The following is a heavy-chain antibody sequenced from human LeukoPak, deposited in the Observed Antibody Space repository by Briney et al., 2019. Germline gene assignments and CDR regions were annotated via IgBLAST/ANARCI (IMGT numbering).Heavy chain of an antibody. CDR3: ARQTGHGYSYGYDFDY. CDR1: GFTFSSYS. J-gene: IGHJ4*02. CDR2: ISSSSSYI. D-gene: IGHD5-18*01. V-gene: IGHV3-21*01. Sequence: GGSPRLSCAASGFTFSSYSMNWGRQAPGKGLEWVSSISSSSSYIYYADSVKGRFTISRDNAKNSLYLQMNSLRAEDTAVYYCARQTGHGYSYGYDFDYWGQGTLVTVSS.